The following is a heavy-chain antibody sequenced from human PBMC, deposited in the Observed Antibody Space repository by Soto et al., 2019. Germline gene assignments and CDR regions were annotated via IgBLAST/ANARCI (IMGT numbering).Heavy chain of an antibody. J-gene: IGHJ4*02. CDR2: ISTSSSTK. V-gene: IGHV3-48*02. Sequence: GSLRLSCAASGFTFSTCSMNWVRQAPGKGLEWVSYISTSSSTKYYADSVKGRFTISRDNAKNSLYLQMHSLRDEDTAVYYCARSPWDYWVQGTLVTVSS. CDR3: ARSPWDY. CDR1: GFTFSTCS.